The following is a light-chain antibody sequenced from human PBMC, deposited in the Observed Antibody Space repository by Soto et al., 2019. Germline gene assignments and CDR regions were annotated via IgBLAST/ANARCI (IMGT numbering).Light chain of an antibody. J-gene: IGLJ7*01. V-gene: IGLV1-44*01. Sequence: AVVTQPPSASGTPGQRVTILCSGSSSNIGSNPVNWYQQLPGTAPKLLIYSSYQRPSGVPDRFSGSKSGTSASLAISGLQSEDEADYYCAAWDDSLNGAVFGGGTQLTVL. CDR3: AAWDDSLNGAV. CDR2: SSY. CDR1: SSNIGSNP.